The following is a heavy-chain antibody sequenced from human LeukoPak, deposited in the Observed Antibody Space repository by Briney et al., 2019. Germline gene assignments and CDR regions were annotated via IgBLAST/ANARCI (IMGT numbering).Heavy chain of an antibody. J-gene: IGHJ4*02. CDR2: IYYRGIS. CDR3: ERVVYDSSTYPKSSFDF. CDR1: GGSLSISSYY. V-gene: IGHV4-39*07. Sequence: SETLSLTCAVSGGSLSISSYYWGWIRQPPGKGLEWIGSIYYRGISYYNPSFKSLVTISVDTSKNQSSLKLRSVTAADAAVYYCERVVYDSSTYPKSSFDFWGQKTLVTVSS. D-gene: IGHD3-22*01.